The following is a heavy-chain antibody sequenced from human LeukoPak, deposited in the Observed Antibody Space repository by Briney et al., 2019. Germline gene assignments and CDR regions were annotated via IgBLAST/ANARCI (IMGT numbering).Heavy chain of an antibody. CDR3: AKHKENYGDSCLDDY. CDR1: GFTFSSYW. CDR2: ISGSGGSI. J-gene: IGHJ4*02. V-gene: IGHV3-23*01. D-gene: IGHD4-17*01. Sequence: GGSLRLSCAASGFTFSSYWTHWVRQAPGKGLEWVSGISGSGGSIQYANSVKGRFTISRDNSKSTLYVQMISLRAEDTAVYYCAKHKENYGDSCLDDYWGQGTLVTVSS.